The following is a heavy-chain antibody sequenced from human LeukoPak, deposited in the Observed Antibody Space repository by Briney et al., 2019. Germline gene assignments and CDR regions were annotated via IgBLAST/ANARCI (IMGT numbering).Heavy chain of an antibody. D-gene: IGHD3-10*01. V-gene: IGHV4-4*07. J-gene: IGHJ4*02. CDR3: ARDYYGSGSLYYFDY. Sequence: SETLSLTCTVSGGSISSYYWSWIRHPAGKGLEWIGRIYTSGSTNYNPSLKSRVTISVDKSKNQFSLKLSSVTAADTAVYYCARDYYGSGSLYYFDYWGQGTLVTVSS. CDR2: IYTSGST. CDR1: GGSISSYY.